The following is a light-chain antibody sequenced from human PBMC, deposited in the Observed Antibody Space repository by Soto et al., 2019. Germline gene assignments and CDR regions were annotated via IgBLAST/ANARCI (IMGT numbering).Light chain of an antibody. J-gene: IGKJ2*01. Sequence: DIQMTQSPSSLSASIGDRVTITCRASENINTYLNWYQQKPGEAPKLLIYGASTLQNGVPSRFSGSGSETEFTLTISNLQPEDCATYYCQQGYSVLYVFGQGNNVEIK. CDR1: ENINTY. CDR3: QQGYSVLYV. V-gene: IGKV1-39*01. CDR2: GAS.